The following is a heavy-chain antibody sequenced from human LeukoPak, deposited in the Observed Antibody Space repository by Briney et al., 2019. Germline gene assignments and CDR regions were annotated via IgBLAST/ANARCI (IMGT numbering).Heavy chain of an antibody. D-gene: IGHD3-10*01. J-gene: IGHJ4*02. V-gene: IGHV1-18*01. CDR3: ARGKPVYFYGSGSYLAPPFDS. CDR2: ISTYNGNT. Sequence: ASVKVSCKASGYTFTSYGISWVRQAPGQGLEWMGWISTYNGNTNYAQMLQGRITMTTDTSTSTAYMELRSLRSDDTAVYYCARGKPVYFYGSGSYLAPPFDSWGQGTLVTVSS. CDR1: GYTFTSYG.